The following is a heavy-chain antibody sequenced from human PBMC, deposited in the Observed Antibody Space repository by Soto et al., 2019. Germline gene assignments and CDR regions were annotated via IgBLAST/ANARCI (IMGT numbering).Heavy chain of an antibody. CDR1: GFTFSSYS. CDR2: ISSSSSYI. D-gene: IGHD5-18*01. CDR3: ARARYSLMRTHYYYGMDV. Sequence: GGSLRLSCAASGFTFSSYSMNWVRQVPGKGLEWVSSISSSSSYIYYADSVKGRFTISRDNAKNSLYLQMNSLRAEDTAVYYCARARYSLMRTHYYYGMDVWGQGTTVTVSS. J-gene: IGHJ6*02. V-gene: IGHV3-21*01.